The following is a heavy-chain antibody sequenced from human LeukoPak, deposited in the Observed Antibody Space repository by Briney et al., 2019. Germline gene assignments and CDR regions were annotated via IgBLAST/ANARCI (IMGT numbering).Heavy chain of an antibody. CDR3: ARGERSITMVRGVISP. V-gene: IGHV1-18*04. CDR2: ISVYNGNT. D-gene: IGHD3-10*01. CDR1: GYTFSNYG. J-gene: IGHJ5*02. Sequence: SASVKVSCKASGYTFSNYGINWVRQAPGQGLEWMGWISVYNGNTNYAQKFQGRVTMTTDTSTSTAYMELRSLRSDDTAVYYCARGERSITMVRGVISPWGQGTLVTVSS.